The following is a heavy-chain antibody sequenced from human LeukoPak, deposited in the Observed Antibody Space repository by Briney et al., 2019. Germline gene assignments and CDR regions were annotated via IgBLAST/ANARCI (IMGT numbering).Heavy chain of an antibody. J-gene: IGHJ3*02. CDR3: ARDQKLLEAFDI. Sequence: PGGSLRLSCAASGFTFSSYSMNWVRQAPGKGLEWVSSISSSSSYIYYADSVKGRFTISRDNANNSLYLQMNSLRAEDTAVYYCARDQKLLEAFDIWGQGTMVTVSS. CDR2: ISSSSSYI. CDR1: GFTFSSYS. D-gene: IGHD1-1*01. V-gene: IGHV3-21*01.